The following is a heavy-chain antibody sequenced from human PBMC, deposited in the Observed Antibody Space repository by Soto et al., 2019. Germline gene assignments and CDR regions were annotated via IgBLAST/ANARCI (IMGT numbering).Heavy chain of an antibody. CDR2: LSGSGGST. J-gene: IGHJ4*02. D-gene: IGHD1-7*01. V-gene: IGHV3-23*01. CDR1: GFRFLISA. Sequence: GGSLRHYSETTGFRFLISAVSMLGQAPGEGLECVSALSGSGGSTYSAASVKGRFTISRDKSKNPLYLQMNSLKAEDTAVYYFAKARTPTWHYALGDFDYWGQGTLVNVT. CDR3: AKARTPTWHYALGDFDY.